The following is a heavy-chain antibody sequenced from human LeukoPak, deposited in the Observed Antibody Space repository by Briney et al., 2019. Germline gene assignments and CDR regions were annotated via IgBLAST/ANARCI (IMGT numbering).Heavy chain of an antibody. J-gene: IGHJ4*02. Sequence: GGSLRLSCAASGFTVSSNYMSWVRQAPGKGLEWVSVIYSGGSTYYADSVKGRFTISRDNSKNTLYLQINSLRAEDTAVYYCARSFYQLLFFDYWGQGTLVTVSS. CDR1: GFTVSSNY. D-gene: IGHD2-2*01. CDR2: IYSGGST. CDR3: ARSFYQLLFFDY. V-gene: IGHV3-53*01.